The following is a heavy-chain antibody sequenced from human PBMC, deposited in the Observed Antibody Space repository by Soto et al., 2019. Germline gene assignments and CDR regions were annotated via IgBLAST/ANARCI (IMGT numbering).Heavy chain of an antibody. CDR1: GFTFSSYG. CDR3: AKDRGTYSMDV. V-gene: IGHV3-30*18. J-gene: IGHJ6*02. D-gene: IGHD3-10*01. CDR2: ISYDGSNK. Sequence: ESGGGVVQPGRSLRLSCAASGFTFSSYGMHWVRQAPGKGLEWVAVISYDGSNKYYADSVKGRFTISRDNSKNTLYLQMNSLRAEDTAVFYCAKDRGTYSMDVWGQGTTVTVSS.